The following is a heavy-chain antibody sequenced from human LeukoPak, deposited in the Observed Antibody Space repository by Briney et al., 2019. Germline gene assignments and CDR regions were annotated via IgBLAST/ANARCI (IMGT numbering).Heavy chain of an antibody. D-gene: IGHD3-10*01. J-gene: IGHJ5*02. CDR1: GGSISSYY. V-gene: IGHV4-59*01. CDR2: IYYSGST. Sequence: SETLSLTCTVSGGSISSYYWSWIRQPPGKGLEWIGYIYYSGSTNYNPYLKSRVTISVDTTKNQFSLKLSSVTAADTAVYYCARAGRVRGVTGDWFDPWGQGPLVSVSS. CDR3: ARAGRVRGVTGDWFDP.